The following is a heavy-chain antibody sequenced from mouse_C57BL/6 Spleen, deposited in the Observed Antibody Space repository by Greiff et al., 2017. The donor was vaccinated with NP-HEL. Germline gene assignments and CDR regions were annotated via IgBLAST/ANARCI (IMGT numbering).Heavy chain of an antibody. J-gene: IGHJ1*03. CDR3: ARGYSNLYWYFDV. D-gene: IGHD2-5*01. CDR1: GYTFTSYW. Sequence: VKLQQPGAELVKPGASVKLSCKASGYTFTSYWMQWVKQRPGQGLEWIGEIDPSDSYTNYNQKFKGKATLTVDTSSSTAYMQLSSLTSEDSAVYYCARGYSNLYWYFDVWGTGTTVTVSS. V-gene: IGHV1-50*01. CDR2: IDPSDSYT.